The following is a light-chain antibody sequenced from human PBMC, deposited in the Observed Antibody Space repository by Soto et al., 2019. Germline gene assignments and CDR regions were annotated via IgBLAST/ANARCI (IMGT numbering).Light chain of an antibody. J-gene: IGKJ2*01. V-gene: IGKV1-5*03. CDR1: QSITTY. Sequence: DIQMTQSPSTLSASVGDRVTITCRASQSITTYLAWYQQKPGKAPKLLIYKASSLESGVPSRLSGSGSGTEVTLALSSLQPDDFATDYCQQYDSYPYTFGQGTKLEIK. CDR3: QQYDSYPYT. CDR2: KAS.